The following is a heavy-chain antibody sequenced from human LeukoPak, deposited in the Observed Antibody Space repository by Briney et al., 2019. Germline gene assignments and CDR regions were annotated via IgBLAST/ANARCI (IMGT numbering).Heavy chain of an antibody. V-gene: IGHV3-11*01. CDR1: GFTFSDYY. CDR2: ISSSGSTI. J-gene: IGHJ4*02. D-gene: IGHD2-15*01. CDR3: ASSDCSGGSCYSQLLPDY. Sequence: PGGSLRLSCAASGFTFSDYYMSWIRQAPGKGLEWVSYISSSGSTIYYADSVKGRFTISRGNAKNSLYLQMNSLRAEDTAVYYCASSDCSGGSCYSQLLPDYWGQGTLVTVSS.